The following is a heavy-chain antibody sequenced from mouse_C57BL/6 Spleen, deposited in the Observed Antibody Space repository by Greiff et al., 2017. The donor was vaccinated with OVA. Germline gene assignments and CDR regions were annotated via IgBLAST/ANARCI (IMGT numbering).Heavy chain of an antibody. CDR1: GYAFSSSW. J-gene: IGHJ1*03. D-gene: IGHD1-1*01. Sequence: VKLMESGPELVKPGASVKISCKASGYAFSSSWMNWVKQRPGKGLEWIGRIYPGDGDTNYNGKFKGKATLTADKSSSTAYMQLSSLTSEDSAVYFCARYYYGSSLRWYFDVWGTGTTVTVSS. CDR3: ARYYYGSSLRWYFDV. CDR2: IYPGDGDT. V-gene: IGHV1-82*01.